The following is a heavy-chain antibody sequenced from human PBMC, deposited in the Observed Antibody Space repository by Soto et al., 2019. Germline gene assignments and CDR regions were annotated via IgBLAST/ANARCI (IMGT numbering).Heavy chain of an antibody. J-gene: IGHJ4*02. CDR1: LFTFSNYD. CDR3: ARLGDFYGFRGHFDY. V-gene: IGHV3-21*01. Sequence: VGSLRLSCASSLFTFSNYDMNCVRHTPGKWLEWVSSISSGSSYIHYADSVRGRFTISRDNAKNTLDLQMNSLRADDTAVYYCARLGDFYGFRGHFDYWGQGTLVNVSS. D-gene: IGHD2-21*01. CDR2: ISSGSSYI.